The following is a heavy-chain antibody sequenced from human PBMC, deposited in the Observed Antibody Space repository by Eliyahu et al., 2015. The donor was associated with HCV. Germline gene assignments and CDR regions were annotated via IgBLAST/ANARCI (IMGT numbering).Heavy chain of an antibody. Sequence: EVQLLESGGGLVQPGGSLRLSCAASGFTFSSYAMSWVRXAPGKGLEWVSAISGSGGSTYYADSVKGRFTISRDNSKNTLYLQMNSLRAEDTAVYYCAKGPVLEWLLWFFPNYEDYGMDVWGQGTTVTVSS. V-gene: IGHV3-23*01. D-gene: IGHD3-3*01. CDR1: GFTFSSYA. CDR3: AKGPVLEWLLWFFPNYEDYGMDV. J-gene: IGHJ6*02. CDR2: ISGSGGST.